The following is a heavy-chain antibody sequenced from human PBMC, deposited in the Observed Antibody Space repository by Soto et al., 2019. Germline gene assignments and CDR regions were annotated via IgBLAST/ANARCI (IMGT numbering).Heavy chain of an antibody. Sequence: ASVKVSCKASGYTFTGYYMHWVRQAPGQGLEWMGWINPNSGGTNYAQKFQGWVTMTRGTSISTAYMELSRLRSDDTAVYYCARGPDTAMVQDYWGQGTLVTVSS. CDR1: GYTFTGYY. CDR3: ARGPDTAMVQDY. J-gene: IGHJ4*02. D-gene: IGHD5-18*01. CDR2: INPNSGGT. V-gene: IGHV1-2*04.